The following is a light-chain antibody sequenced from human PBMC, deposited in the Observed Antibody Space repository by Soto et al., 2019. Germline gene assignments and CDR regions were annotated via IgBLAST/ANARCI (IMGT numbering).Light chain of an antibody. Sequence: DIKMTQSPSSLSASVGDRVTITCRASQYISNYLNWYQQKSGTAPKLLIHTASTLQSGVPSRFSGRGSGPDFTLTISSVQPDYFAIYFCQQSYSTPPTFGQGTTLEIK. V-gene: IGKV1-39*01. CDR1: QYISNY. CDR2: TAS. CDR3: QQSYSTPPT. J-gene: IGKJ2*01.